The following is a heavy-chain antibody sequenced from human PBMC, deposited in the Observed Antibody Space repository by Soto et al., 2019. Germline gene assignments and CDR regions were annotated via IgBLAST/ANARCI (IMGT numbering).Heavy chain of an antibody. Sequence: SLKISCKGSGYSFPSYWIGWVRQMPGRGLEWVGIIYPGDSEVRYSPSFRGQVTISADKSINTAYLQWNSLQASDTAIYYCARGTSYYDLWSQGTQVTVSS. V-gene: IGHV5-51*01. J-gene: IGHJ5*02. CDR2: IYPGDSEV. CDR3: ARGTSYYDL. CDR1: GYSFPSYW. D-gene: IGHD2-2*01.